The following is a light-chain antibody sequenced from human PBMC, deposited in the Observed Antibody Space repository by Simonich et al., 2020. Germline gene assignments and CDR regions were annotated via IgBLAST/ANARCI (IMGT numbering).Light chain of an antibody. V-gene: IGLV2-23*01. Sequence: QSALTQPASVSGSPGQSITISCTGTSSDVGSYNLFSWYQQQPGKAPKLMIYEGRQRPSGVSNRFSGSKSGNTASLTIAGLQAEDEADYYCCSYAGSSTLVFGGGTKLTVL. CDR3: CSYAGSSTLV. CDR1: SSDVGSYNL. J-gene: IGLJ3*02. CDR2: EGR.